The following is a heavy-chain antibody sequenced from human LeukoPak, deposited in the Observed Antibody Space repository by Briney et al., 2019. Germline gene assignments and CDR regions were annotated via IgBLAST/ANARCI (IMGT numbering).Heavy chain of an antibody. CDR1: GFTFSSYA. V-gene: IGHV3-30-3*01. CDR2: ISYDGSNK. J-gene: IGHJ2*01. D-gene: IGHD4-17*01. CDR3: AREPDDYGDKGPHWYFDL. Sequence: SGGSLRHSCAAPGFTFSSYAMPSVRQTPAKGLEREAVISYDGSNKYYADSVKGRFTISRDNSKNTLYLQMNSLRAEDTAVYYCAREPDDYGDKGPHWYFDLWGRGTLVTVSS.